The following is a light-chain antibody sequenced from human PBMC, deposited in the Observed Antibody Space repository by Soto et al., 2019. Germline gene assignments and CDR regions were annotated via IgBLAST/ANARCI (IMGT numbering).Light chain of an antibody. CDR2: GSS. V-gene: IGKV3-20*01. J-gene: IGKJ1*01. CDR1: QSVSSSY. Sequence: EIVLTQSPGTLSLSPGERATLSCRASQSVSSSYLAWYQQKPGQAPRLLVYGSSNRATGVSDRFSGSGSWKNFPSTNRNPEPGNFSGDYCLQSDNSPRTFGQGTKVEI. CDR3: LQSDNSPRT.